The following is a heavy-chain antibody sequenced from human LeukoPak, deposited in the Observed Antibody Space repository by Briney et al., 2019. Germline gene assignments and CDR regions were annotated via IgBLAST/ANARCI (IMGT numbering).Heavy chain of an antibody. Sequence: PSETLSLTCTVSGGSISSSDYYWGWLRQPPGKGLEWIASIYYSGTTHYNPSHQSRVTMSVDTSKNQFSLKLSSVTAADTAVYYCARVNTQGVPSPWGQGILVTVSS. J-gene: IGHJ5*02. CDR1: GGSISSSDYY. V-gene: IGHV4-39*01. CDR2: IYYSGTT. D-gene: IGHD2-15*01. CDR3: ARVNTQGVPSP.